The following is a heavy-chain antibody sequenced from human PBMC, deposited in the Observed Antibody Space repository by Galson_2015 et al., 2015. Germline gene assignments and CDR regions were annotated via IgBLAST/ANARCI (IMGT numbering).Heavy chain of an antibody. D-gene: IGHD2-15*01. J-gene: IGHJ4*02. Sequence: SLRLSCAASGFTFSSYRISWVRQAPGKGLEWVSSISSSSSYIYYADSLRGRFTISRDNAKNSLYLQMNSLRAGDTAIYYCARDPQVVAATRYFDYWGQGTLVTVSS. V-gene: IGHV3-21*01. CDR1: GFTFSSYR. CDR3: ARDPQVVAATRYFDY. CDR2: ISSSSSYI.